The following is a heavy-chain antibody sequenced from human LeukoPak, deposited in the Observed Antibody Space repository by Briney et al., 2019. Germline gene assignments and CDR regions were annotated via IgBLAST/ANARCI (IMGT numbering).Heavy chain of an antibody. CDR1: GGSISGYY. V-gene: IGHV4-4*09. CDR3: ARHGSSSWYADNWFDP. D-gene: IGHD6-13*01. CDR2: IYTSGST. J-gene: IGHJ5*02. Sequence: SETLSLTCTASGGSISGYYWSWIRQPPGKGLEWIGYIYTSGSTNYNPSLKSRVTISVDTSKNQFSLKVSSVTAADTAVYYCARHGSSSWYADNWFDPWGQGTLVTVSS.